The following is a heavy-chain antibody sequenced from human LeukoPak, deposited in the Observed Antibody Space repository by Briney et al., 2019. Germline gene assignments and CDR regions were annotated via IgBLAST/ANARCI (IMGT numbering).Heavy chain of an antibody. V-gene: IGHV4-31*03. CDR1: GGSISSGGYY. J-gene: IGHJ2*01. CDR2: IYYSGST. D-gene: IGHD4-17*01. Sequence: PSQTLSLTCTVPGGSISSGGYYWSWIRQPPGKGLEWIWYIYYSGSTYYNPSLKSRVTISVDTSKNQFSLKLSSVTAADTAVYYCARSAGDYHWYFDLWGRGTLVTVSS. CDR3: ARSAGDYHWYFDL.